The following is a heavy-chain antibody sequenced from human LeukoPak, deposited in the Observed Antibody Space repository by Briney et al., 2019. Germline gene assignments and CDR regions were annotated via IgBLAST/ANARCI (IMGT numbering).Heavy chain of an antibody. V-gene: IGHV3-23*01. Sequence: GGSLRLSCAASGFTFSSYAMSWVRQAAGKWLEWVSAISGSGGSTYYADSVKGRFTISRDNSKNTLYLQMNSLRAEDTAVYYCAKDNYNWNEHTFDYWGQGTLVTVSS. D-gene: IGHD1-20*01. J-gene: IGHJ4*02. CDR2: ISGSGGST. CDR3: AKDNYNWNEHTFDY. CDR1: GFTFSSYA.